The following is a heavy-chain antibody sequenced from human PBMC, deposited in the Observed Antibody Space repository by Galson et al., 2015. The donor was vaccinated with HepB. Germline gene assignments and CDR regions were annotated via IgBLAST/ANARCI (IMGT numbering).Heavy chain of an antibody. CDR3: VVSGRGSDTSGHDFFDY. Sequence: SLRLSCAASGFTFSNYAMSWVRQAPGKGLEWVSVISGTGGSTYYANSVKGRFSLSRDNSKNTLSLQMNSLTAEGTAVYYCVVSGRGSDTSGHDFFDYWGQGTLVTVSS. J-gene: IGHJ4*02. D-gene: IGHD2-15*01. CDR1: GFTFSNYA. V-gene: IGHV3-23*01. CDR2: ISGTGGST.